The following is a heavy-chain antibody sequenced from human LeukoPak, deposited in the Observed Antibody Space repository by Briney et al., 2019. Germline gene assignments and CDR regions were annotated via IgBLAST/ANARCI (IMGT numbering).Heavy chain of an antibody. CDR1: GFTFSDYS. CDR2: ISSSTSSI. Sequence: GGTLRLSCAASGFTFSDYSMNWVRQAPGKGLEWVSSISSSTSSIYYADSVKGRFTISRDNAKNSLYLQMNSLRTEDTAVYYCARGGSGNWNAPFDYWGQGTLVTVSS. J-gene: IGHJ4*02. V-gene: IGHV3-21*01. CDR3: ARGGSGNWNAPFDY. D-gene: IGHD1-1*01.